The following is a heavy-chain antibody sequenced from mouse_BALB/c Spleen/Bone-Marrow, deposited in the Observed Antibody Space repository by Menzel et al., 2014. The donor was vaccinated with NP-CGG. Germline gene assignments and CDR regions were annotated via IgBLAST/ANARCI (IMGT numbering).Heavy chain of an antibody. J-gene: IGHJ1*01. D-gene: IGHD1-2*01. V-gene: IGHV1S81*02. Sequence: VQGVESGAELVKPGASVKLSCRVSGYTFTNYFVYWVEQRPGQGLEWIGEINPSNDTPNFNEKFKSKATLTVDKSSSTAYMQLSSLTSEDSAVYYCTRSGYYGYGWYFDVWGAGTTVTVSS. CDR3: TRSGYYGYGWYFDV. CDR1: GYTFTNYF. CDR2: INPSNDTP.